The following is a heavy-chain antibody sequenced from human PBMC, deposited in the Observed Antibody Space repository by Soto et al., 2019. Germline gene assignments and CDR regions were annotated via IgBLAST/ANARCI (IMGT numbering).Heavy chain of an antibody. CDR2: INHRGST. V-gene: IGHV4-34*01. D-gene: IGHD6-25*01. J-gene: IGHJ6*02. CDR3: ARGSRVKIPAASGRDYYYHGLDV. Sequence: SETLSLTCAVYGGSFSGYYWSWIRQPPGKGLEWIGEINHRGSTNYNPSLKRRVTISVDTSKNQFSLKLNSVTAADTAVYYCARGSRVKIPAASGRDYYYHGLDVWGQGTAVTVSS. CDR1: GGSFSGYY.